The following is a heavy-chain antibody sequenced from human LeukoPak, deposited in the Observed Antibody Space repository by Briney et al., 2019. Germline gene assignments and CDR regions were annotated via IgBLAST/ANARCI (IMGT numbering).Heavy chain of an antibody. CDR1: GYTFTSYG. CDR2: ISAYNGDT. CDR3: ARDGRGSRSSWFDP. Sequence: ASVKVSCKASGYTFTSYGISWVRQAPGQGLEWMGWISAYNGDTNYAQKLQGRVTMTTDTSTRTAYMELRSLRSDDTAVYYCARDGRGSRSSWFDPWGQGTLVIVSS. J-gene: IGHJ5*02. D-gene: IGHD3-10*01. V-gene: IGHV1-18*01.